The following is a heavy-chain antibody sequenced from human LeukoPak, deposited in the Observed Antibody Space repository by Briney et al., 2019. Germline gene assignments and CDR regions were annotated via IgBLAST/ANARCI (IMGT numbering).Heavy chain of an antibody. CDR1: GGSISSYY. CDR3: AHTMDVSVTHFDY. J-gene: IGHJ4*02. D-gene: IGHD3-16*01. Sequence: PSETLSLTCTVSGGSISSYYWSWIRQPPGKGLEWIGYTYYSGSTNYNPSLKSRVTISVDTSKNQFSLKLSSVTAADTAVYYCAHTMDVSVTHFDYWGQGTLVTVSS. V-gene: IGHV4-59*08. CDR2: TYYSGST.